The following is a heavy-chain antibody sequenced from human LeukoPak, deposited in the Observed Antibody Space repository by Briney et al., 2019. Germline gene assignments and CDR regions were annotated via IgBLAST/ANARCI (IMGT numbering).Heavy chain of an antibody. Sequence: GGSLRLSCAASGFTFSSYRMSWVRQAPGKGLEWVANIKKDGSEKYYVDSVKGRFTISRDNAKNSLYLQMNSLRAEDTAVYYCARDLYSSGWYSPWGQGTLVTVSS. CDR1: GFTFSSYR. D-gene: IGHD6-19*01. CDR2: IKKDGSEK. J-gene: IGHJ5*02. V-gene: IGHV3-7*01. CDR3: ARDLYSSGWYSP.